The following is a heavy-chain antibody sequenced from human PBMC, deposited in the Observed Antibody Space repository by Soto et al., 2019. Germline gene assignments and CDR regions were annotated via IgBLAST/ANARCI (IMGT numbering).Heavy chain of an antibody. CDR2: IGVSGNK. J-gene: IGHJ5*02. Sequence: EVQLVESGGGLVEPGGSLRLSCAASRFTFSVYSMSWVRQAPGRGLEWVSSIGVSGNKYYADSVKGRFTISRDDPERSLYLQMNGLRAEDTAVYYCARDYETDFVTGRRKYNWFDPWGQGTLVTVAS. D-gene: IGHD3-9*01. CDR1: RFTFSVYS. V-gene: IGHV3-21*01. CDR3: ARDYETDFVTGRRKYNWFDP.